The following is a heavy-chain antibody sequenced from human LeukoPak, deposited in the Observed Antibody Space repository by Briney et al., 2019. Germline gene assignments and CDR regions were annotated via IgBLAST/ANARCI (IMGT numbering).Heavy chain of an antibody. CDR1: GYTFTSYY. J-gene: IGHJ4*02. Sequence: ASVKVSCKASGYTFTSYYMHWLRQATGQGLEWMGWMNPNSGNTGYAQKFQGRVTMTRNTSISTAYMELSSLRSEDTAVYYCARGVVTAMGIGFDYWGQGTLVTVSS. CDR3: ARGVVTAMGIGFDY. V-gene: IGHV1-8*02. D-gene: IGHD5-18*01. CDR2: MNPNSGNT.